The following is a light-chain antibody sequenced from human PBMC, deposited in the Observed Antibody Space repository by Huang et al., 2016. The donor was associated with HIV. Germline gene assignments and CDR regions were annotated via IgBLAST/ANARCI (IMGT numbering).Light chain of an antibody. V-gene: IGKV1-39*01. CDR3: QQSYGTPYT. CDR2: AAS. J-gene: IGKJ2*01. Sequence: DIQMTQSPSSLSVSVGDRVTIPCRASQRISTYLNWYQQKPGKAPKRLIYAASSLQSGVPSRFSGSGSGTDFTLTISSLQPEDFATYFCQQSYGTPYTFGQGTKLDIK. CDR1: QRISTY.